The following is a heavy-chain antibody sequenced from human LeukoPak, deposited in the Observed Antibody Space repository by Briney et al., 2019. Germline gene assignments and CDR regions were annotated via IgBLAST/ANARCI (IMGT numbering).Heavy chain of an antibody. D-gene: IGHD3-22*01. CDR2: IRYDGSNE. Sequence: PGGSLRLSCAASGFTFSNFGMHWVRQAPGKGLEWVAFIRYDGSNEYYADSVKGRFTISRDNSKNTLNLQMNSLRAEDTAVYYCAKDPTHYRVWDYYETIGLSYWGQGTLVTVSS. V-gene: IGHV3-30*02. CDR3: AKDPTHYRVWDYYETIGLSY. CDR1: GFTFSNFG. J-gene: IGHJ4*02.